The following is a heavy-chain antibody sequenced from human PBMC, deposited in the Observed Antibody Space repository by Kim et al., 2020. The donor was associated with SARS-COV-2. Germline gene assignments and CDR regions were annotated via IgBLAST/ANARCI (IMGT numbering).Heavy chain of an antibody. J-gene: IGHJ4*02. CDR1: GFTVSSNY. CDR2: IYSGGST. CDR3: AREGGPGDYYDSSGYYYFDY. Sequence: GGSLRLSCAASGFTVSSNYMSWVRQAPGKGLEWVSVIYSGGSTYYADSVKGRFTISRDNSKNTLYLQMNSLRAEDTAVYYCAREGGPGDYYDSSGYYYFDYWGQGTLVTVSS. D-gene: IGHD3-22*01. V-gene: IGHV3-66*01.